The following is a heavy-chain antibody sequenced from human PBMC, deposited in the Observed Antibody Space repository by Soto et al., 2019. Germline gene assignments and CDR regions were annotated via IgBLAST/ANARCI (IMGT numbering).Heavy chain of an antibody. Sequence: GGSLRLSCAASGFTFSSYAMSWVRQAPGKGLEWVSAISGSGGSTYYADSVKGRFTISRDNSKNTLYLQMNSLRAEDTAVYYCAKDRDDYIWGSYRYNWGQGTLVTVSS. D-gene: IGHD3-16*02. CDR2: ISGSGGST. V-gene: IGHV3-23*01. CDR3: AKDRDDYIWGSYRYN. CDR1: GFTFSSYA. J-gene: IGHJ4*02.